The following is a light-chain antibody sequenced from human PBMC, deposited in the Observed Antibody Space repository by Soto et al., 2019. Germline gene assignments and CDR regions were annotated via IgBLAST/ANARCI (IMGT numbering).Light chain of an antibody. Sequence: DMQMTQSPSSLSASVGVSLTITCRSSQIISSYLNWYQQKPEKTPKLLIYAASSLQSGVPSRFSGSGSGTDFTLTISSLQSEDFAPYYCQQSYSTPYTSGQGTKLEIK. CDR1: QIISSY. CDR2: AAS. V-gene: IGKV1-39*01. J-gene: IGKJ2*01. CDR3: QQSYSTPYT.